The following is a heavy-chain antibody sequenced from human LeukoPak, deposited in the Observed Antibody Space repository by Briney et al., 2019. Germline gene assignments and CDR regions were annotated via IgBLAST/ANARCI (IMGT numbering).Heavy chain of an antibody. CDR3: AKSGGYGLIDY. D-gene: IGHD1-26*01. CDR1: GASISGSGYY. V-gene: IGHV4-39*01. CDR2: IYDSGST. J-gene: IGHJ4*02. Sequence: SETLSLTCTVSGASISGSGYYWGWIRQPPGKGLEWIGNIYDSGSTYYNASLQSRVTVSIDTSKNQFSLRLSSVTAADTAMYYCAKSGGYGLIDYWGQGTLVTVSS.